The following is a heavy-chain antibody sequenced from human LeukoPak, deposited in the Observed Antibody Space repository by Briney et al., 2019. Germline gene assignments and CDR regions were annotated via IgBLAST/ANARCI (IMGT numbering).Heavy chain of an antibody. Sequence: PSETLSLTCAVDGGSFSGFYWTCIRQTPGKGLEWIGEINQTGKTNYNPSLTDYNPSLKSRVTISVDSSKNQLSLKVNSVTAADTGIYYCARVRHDPLPYGYYMDVWGKGTTVTVSS. D-gene: IGHD4-17*01. V-gene: IGHV4-34*01. CDR2: INQTGKTNYNPSLT. J-gene: IGHJ6*03. CDR1: GGSFSGFY. CDR3: ARVRHDPLPYGYYMDV.